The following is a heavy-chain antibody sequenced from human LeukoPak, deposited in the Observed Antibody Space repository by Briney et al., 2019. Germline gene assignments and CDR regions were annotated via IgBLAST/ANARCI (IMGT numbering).Heavy chain of an antibody. D-gene: IGHD5-12*01. Sequence: SETLSLTCTVSGGSISSYYWSWIRQPSGKGLEWIGYIYYSGSTNYNPSLKSRVTISVDTSKNQFSLKLSSVTAADTAVYYCARDGGYSGYDRFDYWGQGTLVTVSS. CDR2: IYYSGST. CDR1: GGSISSYY. CDR3: ARDGGYSGYDRFDY. V-gene: IGHV4-59*01. J-gene: IGHJ4*02.